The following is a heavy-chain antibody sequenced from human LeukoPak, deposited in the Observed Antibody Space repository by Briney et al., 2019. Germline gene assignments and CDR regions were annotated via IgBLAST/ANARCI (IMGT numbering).Heavy chain of an antibody. V-gene: IGHV4-59*12. Sequence: SETLSLTCTVSGGSISSYYWSWIRQPPGKGLEWIGYIYYSGSTNYNPSLESRVTISVDTSKNQFSLKLSSVTAADTAVYYCAIEYSSSSSFDYWGQGTLVTVSS. D-gene: IGHD6-6*01. CDR2: IYYSGST. CDR3: AIEYSSSSSFDY. CDR1: GGSISSYY. J-gene: IGHJ4*02.